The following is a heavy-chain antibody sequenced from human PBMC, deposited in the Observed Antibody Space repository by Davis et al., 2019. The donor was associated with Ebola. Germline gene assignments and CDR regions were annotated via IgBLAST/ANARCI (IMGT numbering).Heavy chain of an antibody. CDR2: ISTSSSPTM. CDR1: GFTFSSSW. D-gene: IGHD3-16*01. CDR3: ARDFGESRTLNWYFDL. J-gene: IGHJ2*01. Sequence: PGGSLRLSCAASGFTFSSSWMHWVRQAPGKGLEWVSYISTSSSPTMYYADSVKGRFTISRDNAKNSLYLQMNSLRDDDTAVYYCARDFGESRTLNWYFDLWGRGSPVTITS. V-gene: IGHV3-48*02.